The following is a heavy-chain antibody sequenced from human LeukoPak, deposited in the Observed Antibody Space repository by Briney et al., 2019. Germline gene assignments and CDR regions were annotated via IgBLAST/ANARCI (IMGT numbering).Heavy chain of an antibody. D-gene: IGHD6-13*01. J-gene: IGHJ6*02. CDR2: ISGSGGST. Sequence: GGSLRLSCAASGFTFSSYAMSWVRQAPGKGLEWVSAISGSGGSTYYADSVKGRFTISRDNSKNTLYLQMNSLRAEDTAVYYCAEDVELGSSWPQYGMDVWGQGTTVTVSS. V-gene: IGHV3-23*01. CDR1: GFTFSSYA. CDR3: AEDVELGSSWPQYGMDV.